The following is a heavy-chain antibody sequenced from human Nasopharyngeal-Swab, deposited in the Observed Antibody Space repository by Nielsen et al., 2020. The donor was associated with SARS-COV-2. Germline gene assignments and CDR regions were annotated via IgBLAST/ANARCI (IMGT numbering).Heavy chain of an antibody. Sequence: SVKVSCKASGGTFSSYAITWVRQAPGQGLEWMGRIIPILDIGRYAQKFQGRVTITADKSTNTAYMELSSLTSEDTAVYYCARDLRLETDYYYLGMDVWGQGTTVTVSS. CDR3: ARDLRLETDYYYLGMDV. CDR2: IIPILDIG. D-gene: IGHD6-19*01. CDR1: GGTFSSYA. V-gene: IGHV1-69*04. J-gene: IGHJ6*02.